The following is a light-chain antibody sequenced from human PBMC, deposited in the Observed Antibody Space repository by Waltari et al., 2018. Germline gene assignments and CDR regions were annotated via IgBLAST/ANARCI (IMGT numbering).Light chain of an antibody. V-gene: IGKV3-20*01. Sequence: SSRATQDGSSTSLARYRQKPGQDPSLLIYGASSRATGIPDRFSGSVSGTDFTLTISRLEPEDFAVYYCQEYGRSPRYSFGQGTKVEIK. CDR2: GAS. J-gene: IGKJ2*03. CDR1: QDGSSTS. CDR3: QEYGRSPRYS.